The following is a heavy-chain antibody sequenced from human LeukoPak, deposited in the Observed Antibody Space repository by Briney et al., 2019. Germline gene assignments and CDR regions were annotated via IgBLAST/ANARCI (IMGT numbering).Heavy chain of an antibody. CDR1: GGSIGSYY. J-gene: IGHJ4*02. V-gene: IGHV4-59*01. CDR2: IYYSGST. D-gene: IGHD2-15*01. CDR3: ASYCSGGSCYSGPFDY. Sequence: SETLSLTCTVSGGSIGSYYWNWIRQPPGKGLEWIGYIYYSGSTNYNPSLKSRVTISVDTSKNQFSLKLNSVTAADTAVYYCASYCSGGSCYSGPFDYWGQGTLVTVSS.